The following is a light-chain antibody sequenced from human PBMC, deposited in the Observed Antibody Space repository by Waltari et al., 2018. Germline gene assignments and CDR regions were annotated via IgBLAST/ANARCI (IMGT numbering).Light chain of an antibody. CDR3: NSRDSSGNHLWV. Sequence: SSELTQDPAVSVALGQTVRITCQGDSLRSYYASWYQQKPGQAPLLVIYGKNNRPSGIPDRFSCSSSGNTASLTITGAQAEDEADYYCNSRDSSGNHLWVFGGGTKLTVL. CDR2: GKN. J-gene: IGLJ3*02. V-gene: IGLV3-19*01. CDR1: SLRSYY.